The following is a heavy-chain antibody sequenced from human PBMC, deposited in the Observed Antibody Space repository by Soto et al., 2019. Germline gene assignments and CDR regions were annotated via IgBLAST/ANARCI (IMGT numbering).Heavy chain of an antibody. V-gene: IGHV3-74*01. J-gene: IGHJ4*02. Sequence: EVQLVESGGGLVQPGGSLRLSCAASGLTFSSYWMHWVRQAPGTGLVCVSLITSVGSSTSDADSVKGRFTIYRDNAKKTPYLQMNSLRAEEPAVCYCALSHTVITDYWGQVTIVTVSS. CDR2: ITSVGSST. CDR1: GLTFSSYW. CDR3: ALSHTVITDY. D-gene: IGHD4-17*01.